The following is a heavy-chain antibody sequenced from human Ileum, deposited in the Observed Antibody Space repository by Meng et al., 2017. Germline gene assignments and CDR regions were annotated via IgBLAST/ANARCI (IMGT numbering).Heavy chain of an antibody. V-gene: IGHV3-23*01. J-gene: IGHJ4*02. Sequence: GGSLRLSCAASGFTFSNYAMSWVRQAPGKGLEWVSTISAGDGTTYYAGSVKGRFTISRDNSKNTLYLQVNSLRAEDTAVYYCARKYSYGSGTYLFHFDFWGQGTLVTVSS. CDR3: ARKYSYGSGTYLFHFDF. D-gene: IGHD3-10*01. CDR1: GFTFSNYA. CDR2: ISAGDGTT.